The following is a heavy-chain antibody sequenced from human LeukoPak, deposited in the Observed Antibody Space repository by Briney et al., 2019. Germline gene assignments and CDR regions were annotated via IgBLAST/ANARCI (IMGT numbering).Heavy chain of an antibody. D-gene: IGHD4-23*01. CDR2: ISSSGSTI. CDR3: ARDLATVVTPMGY. CDR1: GFTFSSYE. V-gene: IGHV3-48*03. Sequence: GGSLRLSCAASGFTFSSYEMNWVRPAPGKGLEWVSYISSSGSTIYYADSVKGRFTISRDNAKNSLYLQMNSLRAEDTAVYYCARDLATVVTPMGYGGQGTLVTVSS. J-gene: IGHJ4*02.